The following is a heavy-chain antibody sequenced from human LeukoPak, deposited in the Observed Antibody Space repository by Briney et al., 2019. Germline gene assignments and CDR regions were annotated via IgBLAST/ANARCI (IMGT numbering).Heavy chain of an antibody. D-gene: IGHD3-3*01. CDR2: ISGSGGST. V-gene: IGHV3-23*01. Sequence: GGSLRLSCAASGFTFSSYAMSWVRQAPGKGLEWVSAISGSGGSTYYADSVKGRFTISRDNSKNTPYLQMNSQRAEDTAVSYGARYTICGVVIPSNAFDIWGQGTMVTVSS. CDR3: ARYTICGVVIPSNAFDI. J-gene: IGHJ3*02. CDR1: GFTFSSYA.